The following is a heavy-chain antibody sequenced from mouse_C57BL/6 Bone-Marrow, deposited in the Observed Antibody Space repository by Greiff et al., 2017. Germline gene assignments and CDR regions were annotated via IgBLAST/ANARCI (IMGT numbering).Heavy chain of an antibody. CDR2: IHPCGGNT. CDR1: GYTFTSYG. D-gene: IGHD1-1*01. Sequence: QVHVQQSGAELVRPGASVKLSCKASGYTFTSYGMSWVKQRPGQGLEWIGEIHPCGGNTYYNEKFKGKATLTADKSSSTAYMQLRSLTSEDSAVFVCASRNTTEVRDYWGQGTSVTGSS. CDR3: ASRNTTEVRDY. J-gene: IGHJ2*02. V-gene: IGHV1-81*01.